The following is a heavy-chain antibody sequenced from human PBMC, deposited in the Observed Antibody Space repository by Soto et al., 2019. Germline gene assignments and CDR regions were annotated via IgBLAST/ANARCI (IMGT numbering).Heavy chain of an antibody. CDR1: GFTFRSYA. CDR2: ISSNGGST. D-gene: IGHD6-19*01. V-gene: IGHV3-64D*06. CDR3: VKGYSSGWYDSGY. J-gene: IGHJ4*02. Sequence: GGSLRLSCSASGFTFRSYALHWVRQAPGKGLEYVSAISSNGGSTYYADSVKGRFTISRDNSKNTLYLQMSSLRAEDTAVYYCVKGYSSGWYDSGYWGQGTLVTAPQ.